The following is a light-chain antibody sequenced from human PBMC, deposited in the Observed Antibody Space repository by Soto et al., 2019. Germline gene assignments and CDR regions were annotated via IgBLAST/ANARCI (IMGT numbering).Light chain of an antibody. CDR2: EVS. CDR1: SSDVGAYNY. V-gene: IGLV2-8*01. CDR3: TSYAGTYSFFYV. J-gene: IGLJ1*01. Sequence: QSALTQPPSASGSPGQSVTISCTGTSSDVGAYNYVSWYQQLPGKAPKLIIYEVSKRPSGGPELFSGSKSGNTASLTVSGLQAEDDADYYCTSYAGTYSFFYVFGTGTKLTV.